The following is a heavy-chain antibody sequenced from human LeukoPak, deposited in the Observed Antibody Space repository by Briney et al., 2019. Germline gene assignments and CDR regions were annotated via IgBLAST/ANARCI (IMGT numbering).Heavy chain of an antibody. CDR1: GGTFSSYA. Sequence: SVKVSCKASGGTFSSYAISWVRQAPGQGLEWMGGIIPIFGTANYAQKFQGRVTITADESTSTAYMELSSLRSEDTAVYYCARLAAGPTDAFDIWGQGTMVTVPS. CDR3: ARLAAGPTDAFDI. J-gene: IGHJ3*02. V-gene: IGHV1-69*13. CDR2: IIPIFGTA. D-gene: IGHD6-13*01.